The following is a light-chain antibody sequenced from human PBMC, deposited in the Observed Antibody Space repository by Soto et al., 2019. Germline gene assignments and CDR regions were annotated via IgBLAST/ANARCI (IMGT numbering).Light chain of an antibody. CDR3: QQYGSSPWT. J-gene: IGKJ1*01. CDR2: SAS. V-gene: IGKV3-20*01. Sequence: LTQSPGTLSLSPGDRGTLSCRASQNLATLYLAWFQQKSGQAPRLLIYSASRRATGIPDRFTGSGSGTDFTLTISRLEPEDFAVYYCQQYGSSPWTFGQGTKVDI. CDR1: QNLATLY.